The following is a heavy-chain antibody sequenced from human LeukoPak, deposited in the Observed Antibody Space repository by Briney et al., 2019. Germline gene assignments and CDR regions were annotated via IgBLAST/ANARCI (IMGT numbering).Heavy chain of an antibody. Sequence: LGGSLRLSCAASGFTFSSYGMHWVRQAPGKGLEWVAVMSYDETKKHYADSVKGRFTVSRDNSKNTLYLEMDSLTDDDTAVYYCARDEEAGGLDVWGQGTTVTVSS. J-gene: IGHJ6*02. CDR3: ARDEEAGGLDV. CDR2: MSYDETKK. V-gene: IGHV3-30*19. D-gene: IGHD3-10*01. CDR1: GFTFSSYG.